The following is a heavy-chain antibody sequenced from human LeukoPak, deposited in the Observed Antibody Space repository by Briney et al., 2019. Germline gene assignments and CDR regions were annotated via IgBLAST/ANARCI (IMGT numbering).Heavy chain of an antibody. CDR1: GGSISSYY. J-gene: IGHJ4*02. CDR3: ARGSGRGGGYDWDY. D-gene: IGHD5-12*01. Sequence: LETLSLTCTVSGGSISSYYWSWIRQPPGKGLEWIGYIYYSGSTNYNPSLKSRVTISVDTSKNQFSLKLSSVTAADTAVYYCARGSGRGGGYDWDYWGQGTLVTVSS. CDR2: IYYSGST. V-gene: IGHV4-59*01.